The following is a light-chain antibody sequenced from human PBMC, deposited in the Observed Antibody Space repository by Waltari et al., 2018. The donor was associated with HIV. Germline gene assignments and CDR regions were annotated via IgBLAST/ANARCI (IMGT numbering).Light chain of an antibody. CDR2: DVS. Sequence: QSALPQPASVSGSPGQSITISCTGTRSDVGGYNYVAWYHQHPGKAPKLRIFDVSYRHSGVANLFSGSKSGNTASLTISGLQAEDEADYYCSSYTSSSTLYVVFGGGTKLTVL. V-gene: IGLV2-14*01. J-gene: IGLJ2*01. CDR1: RSDVGGYNY. CDR3: SSYTSSSTLYVV.